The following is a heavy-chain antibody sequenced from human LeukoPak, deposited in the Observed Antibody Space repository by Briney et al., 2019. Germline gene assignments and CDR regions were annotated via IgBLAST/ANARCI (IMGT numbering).Heavy chain of an antibody. D-gene: IGHD2-2*01. CDR3: ARDHDIVVVPGRPPPDAFDI. Sequence: ASVKVSCKASGYTFTSYGISWVRQAPGQGLEWMGWISAYNGNTNYAQKLQGRVTMTTDTSTSTAYMELRSLRSDDTAVYYCARDHDIVVVPGRPPPDAFDIWGQGTMVTVSS. CDR2: ISAYNGNT. CDR1: GYTFTSYG. V-gene: IGHV1-18*01. J-gene: IGHJ3*02.